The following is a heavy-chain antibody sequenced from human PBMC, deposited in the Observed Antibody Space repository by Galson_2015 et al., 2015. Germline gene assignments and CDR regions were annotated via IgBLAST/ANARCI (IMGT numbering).Heavy chain of an antibody. CDR2: ISSYNNKT. CDR1: GYTFIHYG. J-gene: IGHJ6*03. Sequence: QSGAEVKKPGASVKVSCKASGYTFIHYGISWVRQAPGQRLEWMGWISSYNNKTRYPQKFQGRVTMTTDTSSTTAYMELRSLRSDDTAVYYCARDWSDYFYYMDVWGKGTTVIVSS. CDR3: ARDWSDYFYYMDV. V-gene: IGHV1-18*01. D-gene: IGHD2-8*02.